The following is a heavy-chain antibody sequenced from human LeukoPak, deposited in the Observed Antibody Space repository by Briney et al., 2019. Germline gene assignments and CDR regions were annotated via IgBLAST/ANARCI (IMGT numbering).Heavy chain of an antibody. CDR2: ISGSGGST. Sequence: PGGSLRLSCAASGVTFSSYAMSGVRQAPGKGVEGVSAISGSGGSTYYADSVKGRFTISRDNPKNTLYVQTNSLRAEDTAVYYCAKDFGDSTPYYFDYWGQGTLVTVSS. V-gene: IGHV3-23*01. J-gene: IGHJ4*02. CDR3: AKDFGDSTPYYFDY. D-gene: IGHD2-21*02. CDR1: GVTFSSYA.